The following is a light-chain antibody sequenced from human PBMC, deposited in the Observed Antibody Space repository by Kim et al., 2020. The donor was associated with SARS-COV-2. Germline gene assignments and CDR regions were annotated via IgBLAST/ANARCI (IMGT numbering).Light chain of an antibody. CDR1: QNVSYSSNNKNY. Sequence: DIVMTQSPGSLAVSLGERATINCKSSQNVSYSSNNKNYLAWYQQKPGQPPKLLISWASNRESGVPDRFSGSGSGTDFTLTISGLQAEDVAVYYCQQYYSMYLTVGGGTKVEIK. CDR3: QQYYSMYLT. J-gene: IGKJ4*01. V-gene: IGKV4-1*01. CDR2: WAS.